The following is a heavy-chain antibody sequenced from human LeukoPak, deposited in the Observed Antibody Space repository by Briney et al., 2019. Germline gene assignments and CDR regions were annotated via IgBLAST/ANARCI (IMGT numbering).Heavy chain of an antibody. V-gene: IGHV1-2*02. Sequence: ASVKVSCKASGYTFTGYYMHWVRQAPGQGLEWMGWINPNSGGTNYAQKFQGRVTITTDESTSTAYMELSSLRSEDTAVYYCARDLGYSSSPGDYWGQGTLVTVSS. J-gene: IGHJ4*02. CDR1: GYTFTGYY. CDR3: ARDLGYSSSPGDY. D-gene: IGHD6-13*01. CDR2: INPNSGGT.